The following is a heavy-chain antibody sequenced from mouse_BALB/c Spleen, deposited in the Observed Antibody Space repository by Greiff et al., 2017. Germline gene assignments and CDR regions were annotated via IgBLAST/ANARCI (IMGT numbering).Heavy chain of an antibody. CDR3: ARRAGTGAMDY. Sequence: EVMLVESGGDLVKPGGSLKLSCAASGFTFSSYGMSWVRQTPDKRLEWVATISSGGSYTYYPDSVTGRFTISRDNAKNTLYLQMSSLKSEDTAMYYCARRAGTGAMDYWGQGTSVTVSA. V-gene: IGHV5-6*02. J-gene: IGHJ4*01. D-gene: IGHD4-1*01. CDR2: ISSGGSYT. CDR1: GFTFSSYG.